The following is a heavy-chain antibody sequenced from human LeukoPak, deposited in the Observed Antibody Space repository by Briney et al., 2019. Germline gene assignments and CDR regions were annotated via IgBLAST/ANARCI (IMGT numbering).Heavy chain of an antibody. Sequence: PGGSLRLSCAASGFTFSSYWMHWVRQAPGKGLVWVSRINTDGSSTSYADSVKGRFTISRDNAKNTLYLQMNSLRAEDTAVYYCAGILVAASGTNDYWGQGTLVTVSS. CDR3: AGILVAASGTNDY. J-gene: IGHJ4*02. D-gene: IGHD2-15*01. CDR2: INTDGSST. V-gene: IGHV3-74*01. CDR1: GFTFSSYW.